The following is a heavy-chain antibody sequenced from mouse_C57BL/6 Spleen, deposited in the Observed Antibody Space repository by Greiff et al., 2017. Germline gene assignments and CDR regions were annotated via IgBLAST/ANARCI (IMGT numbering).Heavy chain of an antibody. V-gene: IGHV7-1*01. CDR3: ARGLSGAMDY. CDR2: SRNKANDYTT. D-gene: IGHD1-1*01. CDR1: GFTFSDFS. J-gene: IGHJ4*01. Sequence: EVQRVESGGGLVQSGRSLRLSCATSGFTFSDFSMEWVRQAPGKGLEWIAASRNKANDYTTEYSASVKGRFIVSRDTSQSILYLQMNALRAEDTAIYYCARGLSGAMDYWGQGTSVTVSS.